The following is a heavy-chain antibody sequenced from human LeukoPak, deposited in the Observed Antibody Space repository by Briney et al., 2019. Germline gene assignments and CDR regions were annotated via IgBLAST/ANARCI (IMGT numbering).Heavy chain of an antibody. J-gene: IGHJ4*02. D-gene: IGHD6-13*01. CDR3: ARLAAAGHSDY. CDR1: EFTFGTYA. CDR2: ISSNGRDT. V-gene: IGHV3-64D*06. Sequence: GGSLRLFCSASEFTFGTYAMLWVRQAPGKGLEYVSAISSNGRDTYYAASVRGRFSISRVNSNNTLYLQMSSLRPEDTAMYYCARLAAAGHSDYWGQGALVAVSS.